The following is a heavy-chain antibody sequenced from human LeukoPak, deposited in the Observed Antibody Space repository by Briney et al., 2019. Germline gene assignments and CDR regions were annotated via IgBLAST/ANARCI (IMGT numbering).Heavy chain of an antibody. CDR3: AREVAVAGLGY. Sequence: SETLSLTCTVSGGSISSYYWSWIRQPPGKGLEWIGYIYYSGSTYYNPSLKSRVTISVDTSKNQFSLKLSSVTAADTSAYYCAREVAVAGLGYWGQGTLVTVSS. D-gene: IGHD6-19*01. CDR1: GGSISSYY. CDR2: IYYSGST. J-gene: IGHJ4*02. V-gene: IGHV4-30-4*08.